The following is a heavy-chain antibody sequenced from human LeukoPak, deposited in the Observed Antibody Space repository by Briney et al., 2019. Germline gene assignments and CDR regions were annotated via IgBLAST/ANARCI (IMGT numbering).Heavy chain of an antibody. Sequence: SVKVSCKASGGTFSSYAISWERQAPGQGLEWMGGIIPIFGTANYAQKFQGRVTITADESTSTAYMELSSLRSEDTAVYYCARISYDSSGYYSYYYYYYGMDVWGQGTTVTVSS. CDR3: ARISYDSSGYYSYYYYYYGMDV. J-gene: IGHJ6*02. CDR1: GGTFSSYA. D-gene: IGHD3-22*01. V-gene: IGHV1-69*01. CDR2: IIPIFGTA.